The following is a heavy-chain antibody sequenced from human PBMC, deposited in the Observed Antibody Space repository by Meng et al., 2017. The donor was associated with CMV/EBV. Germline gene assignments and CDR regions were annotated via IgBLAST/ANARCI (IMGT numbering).Heavy chain of an antibody. D-gene: IGHD5-18*01. CDR3: AKAESRYVDTAMDY. J-gene: IGHJ4*02. CDR2: ISGSGGST. Sequence: GESLKISCAASGFTFSSYAMSWVRQAPGKGLEWVSAISGSGGSTYYADSVKGRFIISRDNSKNTLYLQMNSLRAEDTAVYYCAKAESRYVDTAMDYWGQGTLVTVSS. CDR1: GFTFSSYA. V-gene: IGHV3-23*01.